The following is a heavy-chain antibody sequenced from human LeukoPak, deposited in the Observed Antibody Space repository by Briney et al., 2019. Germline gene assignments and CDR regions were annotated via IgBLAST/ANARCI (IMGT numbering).Heavy chain of an antibody. CDR1: GYTFTTHL. Sequence: ASVKVSCKASGYTFTTHLIYWIRQAPGQRLEWMGWINAGNGNTKSSQKFQGRVTISRDTSASTAYMELSSLRPEDTAVYYCARVRGEHSYGYSDYWGQGTLVTVSS. V-gene: IGHV1-3*01. J-gene: IGHJ4*02. CDR2: INAGNGNT. CDR3: ARVRGEHSYGYSDY. D-gene: IGHD5-18*01.